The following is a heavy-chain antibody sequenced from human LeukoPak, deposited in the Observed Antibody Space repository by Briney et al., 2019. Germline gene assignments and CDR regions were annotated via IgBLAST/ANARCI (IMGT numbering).Heavy chain of an antibody. CDR3: TKEGRPNSGGGYFDY. Sequence: GGSLRLSCAASGFSFRSYGMGWVRQAPGKGLEWVSTISEGGGRPYYADSVKGRFTVSRDDVKNTLYLEMNSLRVDDTAVYYCTKEGRPNSGGGYFDYWGKGARLTVSS. J-gene: IGHJ4*02. CDR1: GFSFRSYG. V-gene: IGHV3-23*01. CDR2: ISEGGGRP. D-gene: IGHD2-15*01.